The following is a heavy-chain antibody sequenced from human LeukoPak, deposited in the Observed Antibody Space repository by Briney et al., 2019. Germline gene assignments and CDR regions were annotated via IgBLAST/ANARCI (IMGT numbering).Heavy chain of an antibody. D-gene: IGHD4-23*01. V-gene: IGHV4-4*09. CDR2: IYISGRT. CDR1: GGSISSYY. Sequence: PSETLSLTCTVSGGSISSYYWSWIRQPPGNGLEWIGYIYISGRTNYNPSLKSRVTISVDTSKNQFSLKLSTVTAADTAVYYCARQPFYGGNPRSFDIWGQGTMVTVSS. J-gene: IGHJ3*02. CDR3: ARQPFYGGNPRSFDI.